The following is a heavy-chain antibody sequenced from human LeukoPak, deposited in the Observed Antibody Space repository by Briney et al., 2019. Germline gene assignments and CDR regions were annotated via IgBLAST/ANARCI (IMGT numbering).Heavy chain of an antibody. J-gene: IGHJ4*02. CDR3: ARGGPAAGRFDY. Sequence: PGGSLRLSCAASGFTFSSYTMNWVRQAPGKGLEWVAAISSSSRDIFYADSVKGRFSISRDNTQNSLSLQMSSLKAEDTAVYYCARGGPAAGRFDYWGQGTLVTVSS. CDR2: ISSSSRDI. D-gene: IGHD6-13*01. CDR1: GFTFSSYT. V-gene: IGHV3-21*01.